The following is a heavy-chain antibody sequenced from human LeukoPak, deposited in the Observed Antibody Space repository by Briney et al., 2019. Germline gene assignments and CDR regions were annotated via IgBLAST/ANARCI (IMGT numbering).Heavy chain of an antibody. CDR2: VSYDGSYK. CDR3: ARDQTRNLIDY. Sequence: PGRSLRLSCAASGFTFSSYGMHWVRQAPGKGLEWVAIVSYDGSYKYYGDSVKGRFTISRDNSKKTLYLQMNSLRAEDTAVYYCARDQTRNLIDYWGQGTLVIVSS. D-gene: IGHD4-11*01. J-gene: IGHJ4*02. V-gene: IGHV3-30*03. CDR1: GFTFSSYG.